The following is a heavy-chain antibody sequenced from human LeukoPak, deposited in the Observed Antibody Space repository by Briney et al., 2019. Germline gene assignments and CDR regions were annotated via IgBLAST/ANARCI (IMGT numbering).Heavy chain of an antibody. CDR3: ARGGRYSSSSPKVWFDP. J-gene: IGHJ5*02. CDR2: IYHSGST. Sequence: SETLSLTCAVSGGSISSGGYSWSWIRQPPGKGLEWIGYIYHSGSTYYNPSLKSRVIISVDRSKYQFSLKLSSVTAADTAVYYCARGGRYSSSSPKVWFDPWGQGTLITVSS. CDR1: GGSISSGGYS. D-gene: IGHD6-6*01. V-gene: IGHV4-30-2*01.